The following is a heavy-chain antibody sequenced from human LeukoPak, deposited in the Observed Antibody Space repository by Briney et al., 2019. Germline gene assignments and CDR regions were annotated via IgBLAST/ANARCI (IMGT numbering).Heavy chain of an antibody. CDR1: GFTFDAHA. D-gene: IGHD1-14*01. V-gene: IGHV3-43*02. Sequence: PGGSLRLSCAASGFTFDAHAMNWVRQAPGKPLEWVSLISGDGGTTQYADSVKGRFTISRDNSRNSLYLQMRSLRTEDTAFYYCAKRSGSPHNFDYWGRGTLVTVSS. CDR3: AKRSGSPHNFDY. CDR2: ISGDGGTT. J-gene: IGHJ4*02.